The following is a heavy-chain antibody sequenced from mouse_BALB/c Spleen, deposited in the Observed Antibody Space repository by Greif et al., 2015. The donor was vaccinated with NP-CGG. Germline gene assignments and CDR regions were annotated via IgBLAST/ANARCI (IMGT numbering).Heavy chain of an antibody. V-gene: IGHV14-1*02. Sequence: VQLQQSGAELVRPGALVKLSCKASGFNIKDYYMHWVKQRPEQGLEWIGWIDPENGNTIYDPKFQGKASITADTSSNAAYLQLSSLTSEDTAVYYCASYDGRAMDYWGQGTSVTVSS. J-gene: IGHJ4*01. CDR3: ASYDGRAMDY. CDR1: GFNIKDYY. CDR2: IDPENGNT. D-gene: IGHD2-12*01.